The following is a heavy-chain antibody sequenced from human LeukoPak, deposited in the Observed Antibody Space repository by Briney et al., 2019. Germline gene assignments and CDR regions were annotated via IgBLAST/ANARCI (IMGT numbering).Heavy chain of an antibody. V-gene: IGHV3-23*01. CDR1: GFTFSSYD. J-gene: IGHJ3*02. Sequence: GGSLRLSCAASGFTFSSYDMSWVRQAPGKGLEWVSAISGSGGSTYYADSVKGGFTISRDNSKNTLYLQMNSLRAEDTAVYYCAKDYYDSSGGYDAFDIWGQGTMVTVSS. CDR2: ISGSGGST. CDR3: AKDYYDSSGGYDAFDI. D-gene: IGHD3-22*01.